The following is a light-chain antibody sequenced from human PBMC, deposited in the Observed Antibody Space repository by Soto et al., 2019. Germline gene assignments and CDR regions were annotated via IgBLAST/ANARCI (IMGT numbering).Light chain of an antibody. J-gene: IGKJ4*01. Sequence: EIVLTQSPATLSLYPGERATLSCRVSQSVDRDVAWYQQTSGQPPRLLISDASNRATGIPARFSGSGSETDFTLTISSLEPEDFAVYYCLQRKYWPPLTFGGGTKVEIK. CDR3: LQRKYWPPLT. CDR1: QSVDRD. V-gene: IGKV3-11*01. CDR2: DAS.